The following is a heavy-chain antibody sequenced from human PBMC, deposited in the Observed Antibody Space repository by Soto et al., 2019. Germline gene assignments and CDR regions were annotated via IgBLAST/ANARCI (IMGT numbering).Heavy chain of an antibody. CDR3: ARSSIKPQVFMYPFDY. V-gene: IGHV4-34*01. Sequence: SETLSLTCAVYGGSFSAYYWTWIRQPPGTGLEWIGEINHSGSTNYNPSLKSRVTISVDTSKNQFSLKLTSVTAADTAVYYCARSSIKPQVFMYPFDYWSQGTLVTVSS. J-gene: IGHJ4*02. D-gene: IGHD3-3*01. CDR2: INHSGST. CDR1: GGSFSAYY.